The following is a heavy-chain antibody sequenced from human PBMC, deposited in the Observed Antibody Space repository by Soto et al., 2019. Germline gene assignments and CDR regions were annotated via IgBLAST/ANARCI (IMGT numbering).Heavy chain of an antibody. V-gene: IGHV4-30-4*08. D-gene: IGHD2-8*01. CDR1: GGSISSGGYY. J-gene: IGHJ4*02. CDR2: IYYSGST. CDR3: ASSGYCTNGVCYTLFDY. Sequence: PSETLSLTCTVSGGSISSGGYYWSWIRQHPGKGLEWIGYIYYSGSTYNNPSLKSRVTISVDTSKNQFSLKLSSVTAADTAVYYCASSGYCTNGVCYTLFDYWGPGTLVTVSS.